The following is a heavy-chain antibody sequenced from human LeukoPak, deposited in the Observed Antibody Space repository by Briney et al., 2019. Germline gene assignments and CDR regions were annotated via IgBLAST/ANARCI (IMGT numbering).Heavy chain of an antibody. J-gene: IGHJ5*02. V-gene: IGHV4-4*07. Sequence: PSETLFLTCTVSGGSISNYYWSWIRQPPGKELEWIGRMYTSGSTNYNPSLKSRVTMSVDKSKNQFFLQLSSVTAADTAVYYCARDGGSHYWFDPWGQGTLVTVSS. D-gene: IGHD1-26*01. CDR2: MYTSGST. CDR1: GGSISNYY. CDR3: ARDGGSHYWFDP.